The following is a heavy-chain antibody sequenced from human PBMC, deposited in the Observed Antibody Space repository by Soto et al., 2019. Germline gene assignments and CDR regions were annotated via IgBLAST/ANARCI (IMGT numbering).Heavy chain of an antibody. Sequence: GGSLRLSCEASGFTFSTYAMSWDRQAPGKGLEWVSGISGSGDRTHYADSVKGRFSISRDNSQNTLHLQMNSLRAEETAVYYCAKASTYEYVWGSFRYYFDHWGQGALVTVSS. D-gene: IGHD3-16*02. CDR2: ISGSGDRT. V-gene: IGHV3-23*01. J-gene: IGHJ4*02. CDR1: GFTFSTYA. CDR3: AKASTYEYVWGSFRYYFDH.